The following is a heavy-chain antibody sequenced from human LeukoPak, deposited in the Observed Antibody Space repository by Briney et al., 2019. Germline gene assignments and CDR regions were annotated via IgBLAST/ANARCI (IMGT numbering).Heavy chain of an antibody. V-gene: IGHV1-18*01. J-gene: IGHJ4*02. CDR1: GYTFRNYG. D-gene: IGHD6-19*01. CDR3: ARGRLKRVPFTKVAGALDY. CDR2: IGTYNGNT. Sequence: ASVKVSCKASGYTFRNYGITWVRQAPGQGLEWMGWIGTYNGNTDYAQKFQGRVIRTADTSTTTAHMELRSLRSDDTAVYYCARGRLKRVPFTKVAGALDYWGQGTRVTVSS.